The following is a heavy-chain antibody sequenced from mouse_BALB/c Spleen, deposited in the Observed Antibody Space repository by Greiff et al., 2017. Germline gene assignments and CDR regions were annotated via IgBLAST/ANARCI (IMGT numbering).Heavy chain of an antibody. CDR3: ARDNYDYDWFAY. Sequence: EVKVVESGGGLVQPGGSLRLSCATSGFTFSDFYMEWVRQPPGKRLEWIAASRNKANDYTTEYSASVKGRFIVSRDTSQSILYLQMNALRAEDTAIYYCARDNYDYDWFAYWGQGTLVTVSA. CDR1: GFTFSDFY. J-gene: IGHJ3*01. CDR2: SRNKANDYTT. D-gene: IGHD2-4*01. V-gene: IGHV7-1*02.